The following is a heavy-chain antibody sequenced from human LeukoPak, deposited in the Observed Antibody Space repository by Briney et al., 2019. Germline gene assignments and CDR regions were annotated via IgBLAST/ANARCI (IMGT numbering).Heavy chain of an antibody. Sequence: GGSLRLSCAASGFTFSSYAMSWVRQAPGKGLEWVSLISGSGGSTYYADSVKGRFTISRDNSKSTLHLQMNSLRAEDTAVYYCAKAVAGTSMYYFDYWGQGTLVTVSS. D-gene: IGHD6-19*01. J-gene: IGHJ4*02. CDR2: ISGSGGST. CDR1: GFTFSSYA. CDR3: AKAVAGTSMYYFDY. V-gene: IGHV3-23*01.